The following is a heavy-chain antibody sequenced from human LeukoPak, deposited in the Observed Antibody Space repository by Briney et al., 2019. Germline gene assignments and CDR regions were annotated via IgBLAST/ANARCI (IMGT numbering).Heavy chain of an antibody. CDR2: ISYDARNK. CDR3: TRGTTDIVADVSDAFDI. J-gene: IGHJ3*02. Sequence: PGGSLRLSCAASGFTFTAFAMHWVRQAPGKGLEWVAAISYDARNKYYAVSARGRFTISRDNSRNTLFLQLNSLKVEDTAVYFCTRGTTDIVADVSDAFDIWGQGSVVTVSS. V-gene: IGHV3-30*04. CDR1: GFTFTAFA. D-gene: IGHD5-12*01.